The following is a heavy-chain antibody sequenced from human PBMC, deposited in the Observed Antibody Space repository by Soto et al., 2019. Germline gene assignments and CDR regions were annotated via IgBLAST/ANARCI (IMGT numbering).Heavy chain of an antibody. CDR2: IYYSGST. CDR3: ARQIRDGGSYYVGD. V-gene: IGHV4-39*01. CDR1: GGSISSSSYY. Sequence: QLQLQESGPGLVKPSETLSLTCTVSGGSISSSSYYWGWIRQPPGKGLEWIGSIYYSGSTYYNPSLKSRVTISVDTSKNQFSLKLSSVTATDTAVYYCARQIRDGGSYYVGDWGQGTLVTVSS. D-gene: IGHD1-26*01. J-gene: IGHJ4*02.